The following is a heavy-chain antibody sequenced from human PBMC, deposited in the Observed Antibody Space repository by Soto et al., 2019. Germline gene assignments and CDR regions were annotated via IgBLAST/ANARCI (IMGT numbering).Heavy chain of an antibody. V-gene: IGHV5-10-1*01. CDR2: IDPSDSYT. D-gene: IGHD7-27*01. J-gene: IGHJ4*02. Sequence: PGESLKISCNGSGYSFTSYWISWVRQMPGKGLEWMGRIDPSDSYTNYSPSFQGHVTISADKSISTAYLQWSSLKASDTAMYYCARAKFESTGWHQFDIWGQGTLVTVSS. CDR3: ARAKFESTGWHQFDI. CDR1: GYSFTSYW.